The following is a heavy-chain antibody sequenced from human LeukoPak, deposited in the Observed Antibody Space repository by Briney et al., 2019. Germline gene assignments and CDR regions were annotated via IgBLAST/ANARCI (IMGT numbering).Heavy chain of an antibody. CDR1: GDSISSYS. Sequence: PSETLSLTCTVSGDSISSYSWSWIRQPPGKGLEWIGYVYYSGSTNYNPSLKSRVTISADTSKNQFSLKVRSVTAADTAVYYCARDPPQPGITAAGYFDLWGRGTLVTVSS. CDR2: VYYSGST. CDR3: ARDPPQPGITAAGYFDL. D-gene: IGHD6-13*01. J-gene: IGHJ2*01. V-gene: IGHV4-59*01.